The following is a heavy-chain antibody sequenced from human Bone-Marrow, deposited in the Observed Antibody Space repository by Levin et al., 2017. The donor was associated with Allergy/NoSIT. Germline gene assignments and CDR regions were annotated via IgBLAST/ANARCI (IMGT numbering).Heavy chain of an antibody. CDR1: GFAFSYYY. D-gene: IGHD1-1*01. V-gene: IGHV3-64D*08. J-gene: IGHJ4*02. CDR2: ISRNGDST. CDR3: GNWNHFDF. Sequence: GESLKISCSASGFAFSYYYMYWVRQAPGKGLEFVAGISRNGDSTSYAESVKGRFTISRDNSKNSLYLQLSSLGTEDTAVYYCGNWNHFDFWGQGTLVTVAA.